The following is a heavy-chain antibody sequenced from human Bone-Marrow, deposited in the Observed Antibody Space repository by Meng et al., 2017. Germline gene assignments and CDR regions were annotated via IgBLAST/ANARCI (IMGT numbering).Heavy chain of an antibody. J-gene: IGHJ3*02. Sequence: SETLSLTCAVCGGSFSNYYWSWIRQPPGKGLEWIGEINHSGSTNYNPSLKSRVTISVDTSKNQFSLKLSSVTAADTAVYYCAREIGLLWFGELSYAFDIWGQGTMVTVSS. CDR2: INHSGST. D-gene: IGHD3-10*01. CDR1: GGSFSNYY. V-gene: IGHV4-34*01. CDR3: AREIGLLWFGELSYAFDI.